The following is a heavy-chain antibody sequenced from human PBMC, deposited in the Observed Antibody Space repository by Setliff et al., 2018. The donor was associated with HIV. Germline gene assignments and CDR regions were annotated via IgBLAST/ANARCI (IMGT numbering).Heavy chain of an antibody. J-gene: IGHJ4*02. D-gene: IGHD3-10*01. CDR1: GYTFSSYG. Sequence: ASVKVSCKASGYTFSSYGISWVRQAPGQGLEWVGWISAYNGDTKYAQKLQGRVTMTTDTSTSTAYMELRSLRSDDTAVYYCTRQTYYYGSGSYFPPDYWGQGTLVTVS. CDR3: TRQTYYYGSGSYFPPDY. CDR2: ISAYNGDT. V-gene: IGHV1-18*01.